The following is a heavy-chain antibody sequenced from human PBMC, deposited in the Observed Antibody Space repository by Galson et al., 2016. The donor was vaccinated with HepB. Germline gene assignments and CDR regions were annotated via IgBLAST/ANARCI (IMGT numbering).Heavy chain of an antibody. J-gene: IGHJ4*02. CDR1: GYTFNSYG. CDR3: ARPDSGYDFHY. CDR2: ISAYNGNT. V-gene: IGHV1-18*01. D-gene: IGHD5-12*01. Sequence: SVKVSCKASGYTFNSYGICWVRQAPGHGLEWMGWISAYNGNTNYAQKFQGRLTMTTDTSTSTAYMELRSLRSDDTAVYYCARPDSGYDFHYWGQGSLVTVSS.